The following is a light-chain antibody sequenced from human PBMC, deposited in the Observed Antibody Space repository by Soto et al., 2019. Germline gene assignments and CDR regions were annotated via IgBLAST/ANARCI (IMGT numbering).Light chain of an antibody. CDR2: DIS. CDR3: QQRNAWPRNT. V-gene: IGKV3-11*01. J-gene: IGKJ2*01. Sequence: EIVLTQFPATLSLSPGDRATLSCRASQSVPSYLAWYQQKPGQAPRLLDYDISNRATGIPARFTGSGSGTDFTLTISSLEPEDSAVYYCQQRNAWPRNTFGQGTKLQI. CDR1: QSVPSY.